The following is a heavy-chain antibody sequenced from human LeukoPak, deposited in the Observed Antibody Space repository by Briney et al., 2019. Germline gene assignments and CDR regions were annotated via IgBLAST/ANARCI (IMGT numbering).Heavy chain of an antibody. Sequence: GASVKVSCKASGYTFTGYYMHWVRQAPGQGLEWMGWINPNSGGTNYAQKFQGRVTMTRDTSISTAYMELSRLRSDDTAVYYCARARDYDFWSGLDYWGQGTLVTVSS. D-gene: IGHD3-3*01. CDR2: INPNSGGT. CDR3: ARARDYDFWSGLDY. CDR1: GYTFTGYY. V-gene: IGHV1-2*02. J-gene: IGHJ4*02.